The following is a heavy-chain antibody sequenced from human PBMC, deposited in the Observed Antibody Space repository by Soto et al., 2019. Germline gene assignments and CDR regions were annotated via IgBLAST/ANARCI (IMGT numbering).Heavy chain of an antibody. D-gene: IGHD3-16*01. CDR3: AKDNIPAYRALDY. CDR2: ISYDGSNK. CDR1: GFTFSSYG. Sequence: TGGSLRLSCAASGFTFSSYGMHWVRQAPGKGLEWVAVISYDGSNKYYADSVKGRFTISRDNSKNTLYLQMNSLRAEDTAVYYCAKDNIPAYRALDYWGQGTLVTVSS. J-gene: IGHJ4*02. V-gene: IGHV3-30*18.